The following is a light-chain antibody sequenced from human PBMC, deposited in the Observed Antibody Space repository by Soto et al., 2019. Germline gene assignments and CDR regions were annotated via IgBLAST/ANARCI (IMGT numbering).Light chain of an antibody. J-gene: IGKJ1*01. CDR3: QQRSNRPRT. Sequence: EIVLTQSPATLSLSPGERATLSCRASQSVSSYLAWYQQKPGQAPRLLIYDASNRATGIPARFSGSGSGTDFTLTISSLEPVDFAVYYCQQRSNRPRTFGQGTKVDIK. CDR2: DAS. V-gene: IGKV3-11*01. CDR1: QSVSSY.